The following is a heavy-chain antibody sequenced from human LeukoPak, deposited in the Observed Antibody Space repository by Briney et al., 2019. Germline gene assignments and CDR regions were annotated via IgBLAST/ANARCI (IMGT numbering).Heavy chain of an antibody. D-gene: IGHD1-1*01. V-gene: IGHV3-30*04. CDR3: ARDEGGTTLDY. Sequence: PGRSLRLSCAASGFTFSSYAMHWVRQAPGKGLEWVAVISYDGSNKYYADSVKGRFTISRDNSKSTLYLQMNSLRAEDTAVYYCARDEGGTTLDYWGQGTLVTVSS. CDR1: GFTFSSYA. J-gene: IGHJ4*02. CDR2: ISYDGSNK.